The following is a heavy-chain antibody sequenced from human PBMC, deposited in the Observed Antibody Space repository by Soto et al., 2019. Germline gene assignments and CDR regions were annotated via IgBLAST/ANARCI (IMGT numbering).Heavy chain of an antibody. CDR3: ARDRDIRWFFV. V-gene: IGHV4-39*02. J-gene: IGHJ4*02. D-gene: IGHD2-15*01. CDR1: GGSISSSSYY. Sequence: SETLSLTCTVSGGSISSSSYYWGWIRQPPGKGLEWIGSIYYSGSAYYNPSLKSRVTISVDTSRNQFSMRLTSVTAADTAVYFCARDRDIRWFFVWGQGMLVTVSS. CDR2: IYYSGSA.